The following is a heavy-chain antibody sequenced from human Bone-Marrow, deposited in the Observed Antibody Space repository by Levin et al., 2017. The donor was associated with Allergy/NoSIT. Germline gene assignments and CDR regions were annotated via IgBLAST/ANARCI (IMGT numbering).Heavy chain of an antibody. V-gene: IGHV5-51*01. Sequence: GESLKISCQASGYSFTTYWIAWVRQMPGKGLEWMGIIHPGNSVTTYSPSFQGQVIISADKSITPAYLQWASLKAPDTAMYYCARHPSYYDGSGYYYSDSWGQGTLVTVSS. CDR3: ARHPSYYDGSGYYYSDS. CDR1: GYSFTTYW. J-gene: IGHJ4*02. CDR2: IHPGNSVT. D-gene: IGHD3-22*01.